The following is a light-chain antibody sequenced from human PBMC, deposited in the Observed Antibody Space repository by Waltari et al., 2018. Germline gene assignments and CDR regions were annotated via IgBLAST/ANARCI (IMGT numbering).Light chain of an antibody. CDR2: RPD. CDR3: HSRETFSTRL. CDR1: SLRRHY. V-gene: IGLV3-19*01. Sequence: SSDLTQDPSLSVALGQTVRLTCQGSSLRRHYARWYQQRPGQAPILALDRPDNRPPGIPDRFSGSTSGNTASLTITGAQAEDEADYYCHSRETFSTRLFGGGTRLTV. J-gene: IGLJ2*01.